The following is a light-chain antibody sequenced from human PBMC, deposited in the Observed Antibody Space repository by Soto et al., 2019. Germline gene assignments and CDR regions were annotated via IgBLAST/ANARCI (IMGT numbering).Light chain of an antibody. V-gene: IGKV3-20*01. CDR3: QPYSSSPRP. CDR2: GAS. Sequence: DIVLTQSPGTLYLSPGERATLSCRASHSVTSNYLAWYQQKPGQAPRLLIYGASTRATAIPDRFSGSGSGTDFTLTISRLEPEDFAVYYCQPYSSSPRPFGQGTKVEIK. J-gene: IGKJ1*01. CDR1: HSVTSNY.